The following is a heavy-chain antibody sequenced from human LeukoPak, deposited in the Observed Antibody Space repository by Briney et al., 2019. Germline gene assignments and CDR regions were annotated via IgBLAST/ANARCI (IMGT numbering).Heavy chain of an antibody. CDR2: IYYSGST. J-gene: IGHJ3*02. CDR3: ARAPHAFDI. V-gene: IGHV4-61*05. Sequence: PSETLSLTCTVSGGSISSSSYYWGWIRQPPGKGLEWIGYIYYSGSTNYNPSLKSRVTISVDTSKNQFSLKLSSVTAADTAVYYCARAPHAFDIWGQGTMVTVSS. CDR1: GGSISSSSYY.